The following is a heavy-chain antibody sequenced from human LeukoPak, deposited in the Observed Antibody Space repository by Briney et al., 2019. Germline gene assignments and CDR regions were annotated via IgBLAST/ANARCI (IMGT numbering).Heavy chain of an antibody. CDR1: GGTFSSYA. Sequence: GSSVKVSCKASGGTFSSYAISWVRQAPGQGLEWMGGIIPIFGTANYAQKFQGRVTITTDESTSTAYMELSSLRSEDTAVYYCASTRDGYNYGQFDYWGQGTLVTVSS. D-gene: IGHD5-24*01. V-gene: IGHV1-69*05. J-gene: IGHJ4*02. CDR3: ASTRDGYNYGQFDY. CDR2: IIPIFGTA.